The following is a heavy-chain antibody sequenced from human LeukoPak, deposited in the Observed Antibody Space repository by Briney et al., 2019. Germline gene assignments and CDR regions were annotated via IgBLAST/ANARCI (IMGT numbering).Heavy chain of an antibody. J-gene: IGHJ4*02. CDR3: AKDISVTTGWYFDY. D-gene: IGHD4-17*01. V-gene: IGHV3-9*01. CDR2: ISRNSGSI. Sequence: PGGSLRLSFEASGFPFDDYAMHWFRQAPGKGLEWASGISRNSGSIGYADSVKGRFTISRDNAKNSPYLQMNSLRAEDTALYYCAKDISVTTGWYFDYWGQGTLVTVSS. CDR1: GFPFDDYA.